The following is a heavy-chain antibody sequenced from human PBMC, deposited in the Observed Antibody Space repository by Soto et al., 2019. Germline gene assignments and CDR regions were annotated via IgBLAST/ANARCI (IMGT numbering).Heavy chain of an antibody. J-gene: IGHJ4*02. CDR2: ISYDGRNN. Sequence: QEQLVESGGGVVQPGRSLRLSCTASGFTFRSHAMHWVRQAPGKGLEWVAVISYDGRNNYYADSVKGRFTISRDNSKNTLYLQGNSLTTEDTAVYYCARDRAGDILAISLAATPYFDSWGQGTLVTVSS. CDR1: GFTFRSHA. D-gene: IGHD2-15*01. V-gene: IGHV3-30*01. CDR3: ARDRAGDILAISLAATPYFDS.